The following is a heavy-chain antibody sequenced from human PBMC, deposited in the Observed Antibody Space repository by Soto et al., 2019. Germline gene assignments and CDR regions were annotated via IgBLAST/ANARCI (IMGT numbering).Heavy chain of an antibody. CDR2: IYYSGSS. Sequence: PEKLSLTCTVACASISSYYGGGIGQPPGKGLEWIGYIYYSGSSNYNPSLKSRVTMSLDTSKSQFSLKLSSVTAADTAVYYCARHSRATSWSAFDILCQGTMVT. D-gene: IGHD2-8*02. V-gene: IGHV4-59*01. CDR3: ARHSRATSWSAFDI. CDR1: CASISSYY. J-gene: IGHJ3*02.